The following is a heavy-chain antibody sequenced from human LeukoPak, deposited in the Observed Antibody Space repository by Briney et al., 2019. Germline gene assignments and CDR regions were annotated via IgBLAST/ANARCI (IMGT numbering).Heavy chain of an antibody. V-gene: IGHV1-8*03. CDR3: ATTFSGSWDFDY. Sequence: ASVKVSCKASGYTFTSYDITCVRQATGQGLEWMGWMNPNSRNTGYAQKFQGRVTITRNTSISTAYMELSSLRSEDTAVYYCATTFSGSWDFDYWGQGTLVTVSS. J-gene: IGHJ4*02. CDR1: GYTFTSYD. CDR2: MNPNSRNT. D-gene: IGHD1-26*01.